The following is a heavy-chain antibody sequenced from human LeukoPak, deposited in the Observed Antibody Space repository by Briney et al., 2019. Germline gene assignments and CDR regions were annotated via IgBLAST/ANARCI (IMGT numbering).Heavy chain of an antibody. CDR1: GFTFNYYA. J-gene: IGHJ4*02. V-gene: IGHV3-23*01. D-gene: IGHD2-2*01. Sequence: GGSLRLSCAASGFTFNYYAMTWVRQAPGKGLEWVSSISDNDGSTYYTDSVKGRFTISRDNSKNMVFLQMTNLRAEDTAFYFCARHVSFIPYWGQGTLVTVSS. CDR2: ISDNDGST. CDR3: ARHVSFIPY.